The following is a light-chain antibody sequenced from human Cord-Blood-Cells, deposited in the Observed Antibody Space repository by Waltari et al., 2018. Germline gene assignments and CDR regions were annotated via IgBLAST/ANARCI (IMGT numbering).Light chain of an antibody. J-gene: IGLJ3*02. V-gene: IGLV2-11*01. CDR3: CSYAGSYTWV. Sequence: QSALTQPRSVSGSPRQSVTISCTGTSSDVGGYNYVSWYRQHPGKAPKLMIYDVSKRPSGVPDRFSGSKSGNTASLTISGLQAEDEADYYCCSYAGSYTWVFGGGTKLTVL. CDR1: SSDVGGYNY. CDR2: DVS.